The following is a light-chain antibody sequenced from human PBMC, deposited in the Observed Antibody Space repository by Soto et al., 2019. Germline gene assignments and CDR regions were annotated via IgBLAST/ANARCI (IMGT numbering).Light chain of an antibody. CDR3: CSYAGSSTSLYV. J-gene: IGLJ1*01. CDR2: EVS. V-gene: IGLV2-23*02. Sequence: QSALTQPASVSGCPGQSITISCTGTSSDVGSYNLVSWYQQHPGKAPKLMIYEVSKRPSGVSNRFSGSKSGNTASLTISGLQAEDEADYYCCSYAGSSTSLYVFGTWTKVTVL. CDR1: SSDVGSYNL.